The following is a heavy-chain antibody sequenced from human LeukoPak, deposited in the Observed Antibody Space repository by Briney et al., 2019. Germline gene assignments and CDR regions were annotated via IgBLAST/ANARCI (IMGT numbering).Heavy chain of an antibody. CDR3: ARLGLYSRYAIDF. D-gene: IGHD5-12*01. J-gene: IGHJ4*02. V-gene: IGHV1-69*13. CDR2: IIPIFGTA. CDR1: GGTFSSYA. Sequence: SLKLSCKASGGTFSSYAISWVRQAPGQGLEWMGGIIPIFGTANYAQKFQGRVTITADESTSTAYMGLSSLRSEDTAVCYCARLGLYSRYAIDFWGQGTLVTVSS.